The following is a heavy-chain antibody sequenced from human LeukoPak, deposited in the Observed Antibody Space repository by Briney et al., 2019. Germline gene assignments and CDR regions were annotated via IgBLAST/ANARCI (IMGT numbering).Heavy chain of an antibody. CDR3: ALDLSGELSY. D-gene: IGHD3-10*02. V-gene: IGHV4-39*01. CDR1: GGSISSSSYY. Sequence: SETLSLTCTVSGGSISSSSYYWGWIRQPPGKGLEWIGSIYYSGSTYYNPSLKSRVTISVDTSKNQFSLKLSSVTAADTAVYYCALDLSGELSYWGQGTLVTVSS. CDR2: IYYSGST. J-gene: IGHJ4*02.